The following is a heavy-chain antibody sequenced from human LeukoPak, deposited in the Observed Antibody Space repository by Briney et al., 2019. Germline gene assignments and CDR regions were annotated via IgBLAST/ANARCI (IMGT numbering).Heavy chain of an antibody. J-gene: IGHJ6*03. CDR3: ARGIDAVDTAMVTRRYYYYYYMDV. Sequence: SETLSLTCTVSGGSISSGSYYWSWIRQPPGKGLEWIGEINHSGSTNYNPSLKSRVTISVDTSKNQFSLKLSSVTAADTAVYYCARGIDAVDTAMVTRRYYYYYYMDVWGKGTTVTVSS. D-gene: IGHD5-18*01. CDR2: INHSGST. V-gene: IGHV4-39*07. CDR1: GGSISSGSYY.